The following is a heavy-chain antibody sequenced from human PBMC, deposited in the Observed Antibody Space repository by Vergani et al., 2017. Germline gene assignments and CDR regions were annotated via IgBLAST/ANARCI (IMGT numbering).Heavy chain of an antibody. D-gene: IGHD3-16*01. CDR1: GYSISSGYY. CDR3: ARHNTAGGHFDY. J-gene: IGHJ4*02. CDR2: IYHSGST. V-gene: IGHV4-38-2*01. Sequence: QVQLQESGPGLVKPSETLSLTCAVSGYSISSGYYWGWIRQPPGKGLEWIGSIYHSGSTYYNPSLKSRVTISVDTSKNQFSLKLSSETAADTAVYYCARHNTAGGHFDYWGQGTLVTVSS.